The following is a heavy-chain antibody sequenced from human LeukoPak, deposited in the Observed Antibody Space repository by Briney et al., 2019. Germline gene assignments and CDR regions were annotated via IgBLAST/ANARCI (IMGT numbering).Heavy chain of an antibody. J-gene: IGHJ2*01. D-gene: IGHD5-24*01. Sequence: SETLSLTCTVSGGSISSYYWSWIRQPPGKGLEWIGYIYYSGSTNYNPSLKSRVTISVDTSKNQFSLKLSSVTAADTAVYYCARMATIWQYFDLWGRGTLVTVSS. CDR2: IYYSGST. V-gene: IGHV4-59*08. CDR1: GGSISSYY. CDR3: ARMATIWQYFDL.